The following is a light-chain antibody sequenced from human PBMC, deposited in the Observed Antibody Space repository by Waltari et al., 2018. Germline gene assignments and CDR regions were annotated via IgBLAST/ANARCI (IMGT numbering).Light chain of an antibody. V-gene: IGLV3-21*04. CDR1: NIGTKS. CDR2: LDS. Sequence: SYRLTQPPSVSVAPGKTARISCGGDNIGTKSVHWYQHRPGQPPALVISLDSDRPSGVSERFSGSNSGNTATLTIIRVEVGDEADYYCQVCGTSCDHPVFGGGTKLTVL. CDR3: QVCGTSCDHPV. J-gene: IGLJ3*02.